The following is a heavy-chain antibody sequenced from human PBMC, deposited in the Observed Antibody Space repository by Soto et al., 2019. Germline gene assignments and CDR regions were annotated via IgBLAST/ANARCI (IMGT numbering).Heavy chain of an antibody. J-gene: IGHJ4*02. D-gene: IGHD3-10*01. CDR3: AKPRNTMVRGAPDY. CDR2: ISGSGGYT. V-gene: IGHV3-23*01. Sequence: GGSLRLSCAASGFTFSSYAMSWVRQAPGKGLEWVTVISGSGGYTYNTDSVKGRFTISKDSSKNTLYLQMNSLGAEDTAVYYCAKPRNTMVRGAPDYWGQGTLVTVSS. CDR1: GFTFSSYA.